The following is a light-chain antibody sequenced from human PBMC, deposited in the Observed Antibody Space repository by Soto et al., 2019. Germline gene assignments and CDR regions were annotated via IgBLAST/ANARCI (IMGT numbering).Light chain of an antibody. Sequence: QAVVTQPPSVSGAPGQRVTISCTGSSSNIGAGYDVHWYQQLPGTAPKLLIYGNSNRPSGVPDRFSGSKSGTSASLAITGLQAEDEADYYCQSYDSSLSGGVFGGETKLTVL. CDR1: SSNIGAGYD. CDR2: GNS. V-gene: IGLV1-40*01. CDR3: QSYDSSLSGGV. J-gene: IGLJ2*01.